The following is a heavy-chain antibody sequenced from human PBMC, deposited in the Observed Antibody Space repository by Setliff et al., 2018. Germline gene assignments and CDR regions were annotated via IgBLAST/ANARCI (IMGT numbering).Heavy chain of an antibody. D-gene: IGHD5-12*01. Sequence: ASVKVSCKASGGTFSSYAISWVRQAPGQGLEWMGWISAYNGNTNYAQKLQGRVTMTTDTSTSTAYMELRSLRSEDTAVYYCARDQGSGYAYYFDYWGQGTLVTVSS. J-gene: IGHJ4*02. V-gene: IGHV1-18*01. CDR1: GGTFSSYA. CDR2: ISAYNGNT. CDR3: ARDQGSGYAYYFDY.